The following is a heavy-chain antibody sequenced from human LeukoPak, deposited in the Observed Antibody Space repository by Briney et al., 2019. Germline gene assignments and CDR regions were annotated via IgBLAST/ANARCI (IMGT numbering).Heavy chain of an antibody. V-gene: IGHV4-39*01. CDR3: ARQGHYYYDSSGQFDY. CDR1: GGSISSSSYY. J-gene: IGHJ4*02. CDR2: IYYSGST. D-gene: IGHD3-22*01. Sequence: SETLSLTCTVSGGSISSSSYYWGWIRQPPGKGLEWIGSIYYSGSTYYNPYLKSPVTLSVDTSKNQFSLKLSSVTAADTAVYYCARQGHYYYDSSGQFDYWGQGTLVTVSS.